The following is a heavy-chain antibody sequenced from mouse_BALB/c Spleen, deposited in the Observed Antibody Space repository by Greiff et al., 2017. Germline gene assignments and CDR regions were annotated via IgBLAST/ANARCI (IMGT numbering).Heavy chain of an antibody. CDR2: IYWDDDK. CDR3: ARRGPYYGNWAWFAY. CDR1: GFSLSTSGMG. D-gene: IGHD2-10*01. V-gene: IGHV8-12*01. Sequence: QVTLKVSGPGILQPSQTLSLTCSFSGFSLSTSGMGVSWIRQPSGKGLEWLAHIYWDDDKRYNPSLKSRLTISKDTSRNQVFLKITSVDTADTATYYCARRGPYYGNWAWFAYWGQGTLVTVSA. J-gene: IGHJ3*01.